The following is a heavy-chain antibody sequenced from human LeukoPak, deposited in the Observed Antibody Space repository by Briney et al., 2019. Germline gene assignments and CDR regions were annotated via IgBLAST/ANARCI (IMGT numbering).Heavy chain of an antibody. Sequence: GRSLRLSCAASGFTFSSYGMHWVRQAPGKGLEWVAVISYDGSNKYYADSVKGRFTISRDNSKNTLYLQMNSLRAEDTAVYYCAKDWFQRGYSYDEQNYFDCWGQGTLVTVSS. CDR1: GFTFSSYG. CDR3: AKDWFQRGYSYDEQNYFDC. V-gene: IGHV3-30*18. CDR2: ISYDGSNK. J-gene: IGHJ4*02. D-gene: IGHD5-18*01.